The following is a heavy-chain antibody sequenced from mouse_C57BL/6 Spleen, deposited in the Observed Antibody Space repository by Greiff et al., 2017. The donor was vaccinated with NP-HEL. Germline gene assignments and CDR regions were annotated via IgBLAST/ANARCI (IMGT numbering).Heavy chain of an antibody. V-gene: IGHV1-72*01. D-gene: IGHD1-1*01. CDR3: ARGGITTVVAVDY. CDR2: IDPNSGGT. Sequence: QVQLQQPGAELVKPGASVKLSCKASGYTFTSYWMHWVKQRPGRGLVWIGRIDPNSGGTKYNEKFKSKATLTVDKPSSTAYMQYSSLTSEDSAVYYCARGGITTVVAVDYWGQGTTLTVSS. CDR1: GYTFTSYW. J-gene: IGHJ2*01.